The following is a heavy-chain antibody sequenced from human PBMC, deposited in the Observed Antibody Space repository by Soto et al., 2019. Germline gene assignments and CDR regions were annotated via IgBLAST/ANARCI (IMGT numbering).Heavy chain of an antibody. J-gene: IGHJ2*01. Sequence: QVPLVESGGGVVQPGRSLRLSCAASGFTFSSYALLWVRQAPGKGLEWVAVISSDGSNKYHADSVKGRFTVSRDNSKNTLYLQMNSLRAEDTAVYYCASVPVYGGSNWYFDLRGRGTLVTVSS. D-gene: IGHD4-17*01. CDR1: GFTFSSYA. CDR3: ASVPVYGGSNWYFDL. CDR2: ISSDGSNK. V-gene: IGHV3-30-3*01.